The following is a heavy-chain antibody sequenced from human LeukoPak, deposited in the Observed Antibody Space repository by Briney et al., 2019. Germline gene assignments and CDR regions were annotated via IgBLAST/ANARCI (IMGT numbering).Heavy chain of an antibody. CDR3: ATAYGDYVDY. J-gene: IGHJ4*02. V-gene: IGHV1-24*01. Sequence: ASVKVPCKVSGYTLTELSMHWVRQAPGKGLEWMGGFDPEDGETIYAQKFQGRVTMTEDTSTDTAYMEPSSLRSEDTAVYYCATAYGDYVDYWGQGTLVTVSS. CDR2: FDPEDGET. CDR1: GYTLTELS. D-gene: IGHD4-17*01.